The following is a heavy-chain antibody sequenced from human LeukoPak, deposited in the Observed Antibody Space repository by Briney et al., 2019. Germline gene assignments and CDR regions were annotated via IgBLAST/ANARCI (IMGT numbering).Heavy chain of an antibody. CDR3: ARDSSGWYYFDY. Sequence: GGSLRLSCAASGLTFDDYAMHWVRQAPGKGLEWVSGISWNSGSIGYADSVKGRFTISRDNAKNSLYLQMNSLRAEDTAVYYCARDSSGWYYFDYWGQGTLVTVSS. V-gene: IGHV3-9*01. CDR1: GLTFDDYA. J-gene: IGHJ4*02. CDR2: ISWNSGSI. D-gene: IGHD6-19*01.